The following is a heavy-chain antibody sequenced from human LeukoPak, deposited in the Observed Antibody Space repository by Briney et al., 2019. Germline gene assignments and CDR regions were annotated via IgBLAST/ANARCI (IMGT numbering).Heavy chain of an antibody. CDR3: ARDLLRGFGES. CDR2: IYYSGST. V-gene: IGHV4-31*03. J-gene: IGHJ5*02. D-gene: IGHD3-10*01. CDR1: GGSIRSSYYY. Sequence: PSETLSLTCTVSGGSIRSSYYYWSWIRQHPGKGLEWIGYIYYSGSTYYNPSLKSRVTISVDTSKNQFSLKLSSVTAADTAVYYCARDLLRGFGESWGQGTLVTVSS.